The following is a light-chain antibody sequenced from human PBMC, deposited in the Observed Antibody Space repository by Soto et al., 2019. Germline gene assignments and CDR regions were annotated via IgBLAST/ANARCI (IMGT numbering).Light chain of an antibody. CDR3: QQSYSTPYT. J-gene: IGKJ2*01. CDR1: QSISSY. Sequence: DIQMNQSPSSLSASVGDRVTITCRASQSISSYLNWYQQKPGKAPKLLIYAASSLQSGVPSRFSGSRSGTDFTLTISSLQPEEFANYYCQQSYSTPYTFGQGTKLEIK. V-gene: IGKV1-39*01. CDR2: AAS.